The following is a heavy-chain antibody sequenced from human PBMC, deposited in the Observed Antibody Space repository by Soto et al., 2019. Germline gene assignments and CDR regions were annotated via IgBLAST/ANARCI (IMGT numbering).Heavy chain of an antibody. CDR2: INAGNGNT. J-gene: IGHJ4*02. CDR3: ARGRRMITFGGVIAAYGY. V-gene: IGHV1-3*05. CDR1: GYTFTSYA. Sequence: QVQLVQSGAEEKKPGASVKVSCKASGYTFTSYAMHWVRQAPGQRLEWMGWINAGNGNTKYSQKFQGRVTITRDTSASTAYMELSSLRSEDTAVYYCARGRRMITFGGVIAAYGYWGQGTLVTVSS. D-gene: IGHD3-16*02.